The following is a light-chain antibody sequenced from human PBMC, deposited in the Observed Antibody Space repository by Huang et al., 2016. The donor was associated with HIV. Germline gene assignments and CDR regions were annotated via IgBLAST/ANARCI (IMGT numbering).Light chain of an antibody. V-gene: IGKV1-39*01. Sequence: DIEMTQSPSSLSASVGDTVTISCRAGYNIDTYFHWSQKKPGEAPKLLIYGASNLQAGVPLRFMGSWSGTYFTLTINSLQPEDFSTYFCQQTFVAPPEDTFGQGTRLEIK. CDR1: YNIDTY. CDR3: QQTFVAPPEDT. J-gene: IGKJ2*01. CDR2: GAS.